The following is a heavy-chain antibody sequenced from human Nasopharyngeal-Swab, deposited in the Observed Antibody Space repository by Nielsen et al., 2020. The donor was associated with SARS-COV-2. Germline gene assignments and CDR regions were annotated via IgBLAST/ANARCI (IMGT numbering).Heavy chain of an antibody. J-gene: IGHJ4*02. D-gene: IGHD3-9*01. Sequence: GESLKISCEASGFIFNTYGLNWVRQAPGKGLEWISYISDDNTIFYADSVKGRFTISRDNAKNSLGLQMNSLRDDDTAVYYCARDLELLTNYYALDYWGQGTLVTVSS. V-gene: IGHV3-48*02. CDR2: ISDDNTI. CDR1: GFIFNTYG. CDR3: ARDLELLTNYYALDY.